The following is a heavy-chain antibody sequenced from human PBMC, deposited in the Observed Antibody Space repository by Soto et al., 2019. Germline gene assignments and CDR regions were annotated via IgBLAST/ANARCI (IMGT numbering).Heavy chain of an antibody. CDR1: GGSISGYY. J-gene: IGHJ6*02. CDR2: MYNTGST. D-gene: IGHD2-21*02. CDR3: ARDLWGYCGTDCYPLDV. Sequence: SETLSLTCTVSGGSISGYYWSWIRQPPGMGLEWIGYMYNTGSTVYNPSFKSRFTISVDTSKNQFSLKLNSVTAADTAVYYCARDLWGYCGTDCYPLDVWGQGTTVTVS. V-gene: IGHV4-59*01.